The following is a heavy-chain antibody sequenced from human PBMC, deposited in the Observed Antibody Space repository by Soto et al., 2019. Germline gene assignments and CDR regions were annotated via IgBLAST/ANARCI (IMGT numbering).Heavy chain of an antibody. CDR3: AKTMTGWSMDV. D-gene: IGHD1-20*01. CDR1: GFTFSTYC. Sequence: GGSLRLSCAASGFTFSTYCMHWVRQAPGKGLEWVAVISYDGSNRYYADSVEGRFTISRDNSKNTLYLQMNSLRADDTAVYFCAKTMTGWSMDVWGQGTTVTVSS. V-gene: IGHV3-30*18. J-gene: IGHJ6*02. CDR2: ISYDGSNR.